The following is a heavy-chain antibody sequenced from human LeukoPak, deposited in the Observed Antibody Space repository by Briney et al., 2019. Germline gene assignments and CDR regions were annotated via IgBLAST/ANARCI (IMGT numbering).Heavy chain of an antibody. J-gene: IGHJ4*02. V-gene: IGHV4-31*03. CDR2: IYYSGST. CDR1: GGSISSGGYY. Sequence: SQTLSLTCTVSGGSISSGGYYWSWIRQHPGKGLEWIVYIYYSGSTYYNPSLKSRVTISVDTSKNQFSLKLSSVTAADTAVYYCARALARYYYGSGSYHDYWGQGTLVTVSS. CDR3: ARALARYYYGSGSYHDY. D-gene: IGHD3-10*01.